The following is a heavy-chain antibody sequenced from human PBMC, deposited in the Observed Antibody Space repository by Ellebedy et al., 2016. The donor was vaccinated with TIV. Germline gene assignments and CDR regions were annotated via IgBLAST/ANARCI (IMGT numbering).Heavy chain of an antibody. CDR1: GGSFSGYY. CDR2: INHSGST. CDR3: ARVSPYCSSTSCYGRIYYYYGMDV. D-gene: IGHD2-2*01. J-gene: IGHJ6*02. Sequence: SETLSLTXAVYGGSFSGYYWSWIRQPPGKGLEWIGEINHSGSTNYNPSLKSRVTISVDTSKNQFSLKLSSVTAADTAVYYCARVSPYCSSTSCYGRIYYYYGMDVWGQGTTVTVSS. V-gene: IGHV4-34*01.